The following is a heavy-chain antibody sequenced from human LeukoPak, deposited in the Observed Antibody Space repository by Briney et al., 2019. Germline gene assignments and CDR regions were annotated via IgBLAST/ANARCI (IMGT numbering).Heavy chain of an antibody. V-gene: IGHV3-7*01. CDR2: IKYDGNEI. CDR3: AAMDHFDY. Sequence: GGSLTLSCAASGFTLYNSWMAWVRQAPGKGLEWVANIKYDGNEIYYVDSVKGRFTISRDNAKNSLHLEMNSLRADDTAVYYCAAMDHFDYRGKGTLVSVSS. D-gene: IGHD5-18*01. J-gene: IGHJ4*02. CDR1: GFTLYNSW.